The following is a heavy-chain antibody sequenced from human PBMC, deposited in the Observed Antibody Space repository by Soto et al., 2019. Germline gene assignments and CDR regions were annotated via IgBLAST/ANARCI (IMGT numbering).Heavy chain of an antibody. V-gene: IGHV1-46*01. J-gene: IGHJ4*02. D-gene: IGHD3-9*01. CDR1: GYSFTAYYTYY. CDR3: AREALTGYRDFDY. CDR2: VKPGGDYT. Sequence: QVHLVQSGAEVQKPGVSVTLSCKASGYSFTAYYTYYMHWVRQAPGQGLEWMGMVKPGGDYTIYAQKFQGRVSMTTDTSTSTLYMELSSLTSEDTAVYYCAREALTGYRDFDYWGQGTLVTVSS.